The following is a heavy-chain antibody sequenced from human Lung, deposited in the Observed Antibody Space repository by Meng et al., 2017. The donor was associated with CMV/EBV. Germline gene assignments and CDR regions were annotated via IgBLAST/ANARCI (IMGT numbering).Heavy chain of an antibody. D-gene: IGHD2-2*01. V-gene: IGHV1-3*01. Sequence: VRVVPSGAELQKPLSSVSVSCKASRYSFTPYAMHWVLQAPGPRLEWMGWINAGNGNTKYSEKFQSRVTFTRDTAASTAYMELSSLRSEDTAVYYCARTGCSSSSCYDYWGQGTLVTVSS. CDR2: INAGNGNT. J-gene: IGHJ4*02. CDR1: RYSFTPYA. CDR3: ARTGCSSSSCYDY.